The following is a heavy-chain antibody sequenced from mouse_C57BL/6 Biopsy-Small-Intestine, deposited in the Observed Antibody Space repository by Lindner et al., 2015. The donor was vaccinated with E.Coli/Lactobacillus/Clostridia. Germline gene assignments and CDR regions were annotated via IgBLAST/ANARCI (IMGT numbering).Heavy chain of an antibody. Sequence: VQLQESGPELVKPGASVKMSCKASGYTFTDYNMHWVKQSHGKSLEWIGYINPNNGGTRFNQKFKGKATLTVNKSSSTAYMELRSLTSEDSAVYYCAREGLSNYDAMDYRGQGTSVTVSS. J-gene: IGHJ4*01. D-gene: IGHD2-5*01. CDR3: AREGLSNYDAMDY. CDR2: INPNNGGT. V-gene: IGHV1-22*01. CDR1: GYTFTDYN.